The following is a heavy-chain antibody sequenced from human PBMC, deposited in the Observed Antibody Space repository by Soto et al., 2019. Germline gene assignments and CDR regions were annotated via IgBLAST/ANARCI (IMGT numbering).Heavy chain of an antibody. J-gene: IGHJ5*02. CDR2: IYVTGAV. Sequence: SETLSLTCSVSGAALDSGNYYWSWIRQVPGKGLEWIGHIYVTGAVDYNPSLRERITISQDTSERQFSLNLRLVTAADTAVYYCARLRIATNNYKWFDPWGQGTLVTVSS. D-gene: IGHD2-21*01. CDR3: ARLRIATNNYKWFDP. CDR1: GAALDSGNYY. V-gene: IGHV4-31*03.